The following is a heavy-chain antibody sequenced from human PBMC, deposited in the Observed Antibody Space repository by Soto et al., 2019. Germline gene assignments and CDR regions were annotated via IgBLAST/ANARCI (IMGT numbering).Heavy chain of an antibody. CDR1: GFTFSTYS. CDR2: ISSSSDTI. V-gene: IGHV3-48*02. CDR3: ANSSGYFGL. J-gene: IGHJ2*01. Sequence: EMQLVESGGGLVQPGGSLRLSCAASGFTFSTYSMNWVRQAPGKRLEWVTYISSSSDTIYYTDSVKGRFTISRDNAKISLYLQMNSLRDDDTAVYYCANSSGYFGLWGRGTLVTVSS.